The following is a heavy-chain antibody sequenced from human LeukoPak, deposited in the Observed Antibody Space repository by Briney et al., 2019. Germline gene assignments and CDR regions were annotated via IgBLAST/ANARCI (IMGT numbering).Heavy chain of an antibody. CDR2: INSSGST. D-gene: IGHD5-24*01. CDR3: ARAGDGYTSDS. Sequence: SETLSLTCTVSEGSISSYYLTWIRQPAGKGLEWIGRINSSGSTNYNPSLKSRVTLSVDTSKNQFSLKLSSVTAADTVVYYCARAGDGYTSDSWGQGTLVTVSS. CDR1: EGSISSYY. J-gene: IGHJ5*01. V-gene: IGHV4-4*07.